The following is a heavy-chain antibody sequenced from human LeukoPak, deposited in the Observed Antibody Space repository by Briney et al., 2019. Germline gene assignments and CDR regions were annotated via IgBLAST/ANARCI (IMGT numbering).Heavy chain of an antibody. V-gene: IGHV1-46*01. J-gene: IGHJ3*02. Sequence: ASVKVSCKASGGTFSSYAISWVRQAPGQGLEWMGIISPSGDSTSSAQTFQGRVTMTRDMSTSTVYMALSSLRTEDTAVYYCARGRHSYESSDYYYEGDAFDIWGQGTMVTVSS. CDR2: ISPSGDST. CDR1: GGTFSSYA. CDR3: ARGRHSYESSDYYYEGDAFDI. D-gene: IGHD3-22*01.